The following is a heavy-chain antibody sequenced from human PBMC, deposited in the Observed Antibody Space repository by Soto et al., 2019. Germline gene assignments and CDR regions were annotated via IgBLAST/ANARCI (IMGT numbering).Heavy chain of an antibody. V-gene: IGHV3-30*18. Sequence: GGSLRLSCAASGFTFSSYGMHWVRQAPGKGLEWVAVISYDGSNKYYADSVKGRFTISRDNSKNTLYLQMNSLRAEDTAVYYCAKDGPMVRGVLGGFFDYWGQGTLVTVSS. J-gene: IGHJ4*02. CDR3: AKDGPMVRGVLGGFFDY. CDR1: GFTFSSYG. CDR2: ISYDGSNK. D-gene: IGHD3-10*01.